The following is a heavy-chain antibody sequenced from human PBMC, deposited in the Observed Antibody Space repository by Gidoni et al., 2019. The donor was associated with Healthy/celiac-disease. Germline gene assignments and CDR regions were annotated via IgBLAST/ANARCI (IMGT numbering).Heavy chain of an antibody. CDR1: GGPFSSYA. Sequence: VQLVQSGAEVQKPRSSVKVSCQASGGPFSSYAISWVRQAPGQGLEWVGGIIPSFGTANYAQKCQGRVTITADESTSTAYMERSSLRSEDMAVYYCAREGVNGAFDIWGQGTMVTVSS. V-gene: IGHV1-69*01. CDR3: AREGVNGAFDI. CDR2: IIPSFGTA. D-gene: IGHD3-10*01. J-gene: IGHJ3*02.